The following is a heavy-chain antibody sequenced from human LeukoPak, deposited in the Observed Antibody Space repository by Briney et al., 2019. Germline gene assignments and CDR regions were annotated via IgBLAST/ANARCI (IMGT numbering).Heavy chain of an antibody. CDR1: GGSISSSNW. CDR3: ARGRSVTRVDY. J-gene: IGHJ4*02. CDR2: IYHSGST. Sequence: PSETLSLTCAVSGGSISSSNWWSWVRPPPGKGLEWIGEIYHSGSTNYNPSLKSRVTISVDTSKNQFSLKLSSVTAADTAVYYCARGRSVTRVDYWGQGTLVTVSS. D-gene: IGHD4-17*01. V-gene: IGHV4-4*02.